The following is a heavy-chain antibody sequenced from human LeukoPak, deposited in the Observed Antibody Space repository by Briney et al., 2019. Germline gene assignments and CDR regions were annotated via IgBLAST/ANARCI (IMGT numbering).Heavy chain of an antibody. Sequence: SETLSLTCAVYCGSFSGYYWSWIRQPPGKGLEWIGTISYTGSTYYNPSLKSRVTISVDTSKNQFSLKLSSVTAADTAVYYCARVRYSRFDPWGQGTLVTVSS. J-gene: IGHJ5*02. CDR3: ARVRYSRFDP. D-gene: IGHD3-16*01. V-gene: IGHV4-34*01. CDR2: ISYTGST. CDR1: CGSFSGYY.